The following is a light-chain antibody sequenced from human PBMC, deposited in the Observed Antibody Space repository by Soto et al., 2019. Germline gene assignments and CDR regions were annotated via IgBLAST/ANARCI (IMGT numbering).Light chain of an antibody. CDR2: AAS. J-gene: IGKJ5*01. CDR3: QKSDSIPIT. Sequence: DVQMSQSPSSLSASFGDSVTIXXRASQTITRNLNWYQQKPGTAPKVXIYAASSLQSGVPSRFSGSGSGTDFTLAISSLQPEDFATYYCQKSDSIPITFGQGTRLEIK. CDR1: QTITRN. V-gene: IGKV1-39*01.